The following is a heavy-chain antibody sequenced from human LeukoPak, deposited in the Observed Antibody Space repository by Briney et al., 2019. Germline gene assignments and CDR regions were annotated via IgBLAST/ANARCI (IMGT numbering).Heavy chain of an antibody. V-gene: IGHV4-38-2*02. D-gene: IGHD1-14*01. CDR2: IYHSGST. CDR1: GYSISSGYY. CDR3: ASYRSQNYYYYYMDA. J-gene: IGHJ6*03. Sequence: SETLSLTCTVSGYSISSGYYWGWIRQPPGKGLEWIGSIYHSGSTYYNPSLKSRISISVDTSKNQFSLRLSSVTAADTAVYYCASYRSQNYYYYYMDAWGKGTTVTVSS.